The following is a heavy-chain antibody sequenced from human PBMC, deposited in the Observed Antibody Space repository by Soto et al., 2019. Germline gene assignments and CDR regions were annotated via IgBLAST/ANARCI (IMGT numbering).Heavy chain of an antibody. CDR1: GYSMRSGYY. V-gene: IGHV4-38-2*01. CDR3: ARPADTHFDS. D-gene: IGHD2-2*01. CDR2: IYHSGKT. Sequence: PSETLSLTCAFSGYSMRSGYYRGWIRQPTGEGLEWIGNIYHSGKTYYNPSLKSRVSVSLDTSKNQFSLNLTSVTAADTAMYYCARPADTHFDSCGQRLLVTVYS. J-gene: IGHJ4*02.